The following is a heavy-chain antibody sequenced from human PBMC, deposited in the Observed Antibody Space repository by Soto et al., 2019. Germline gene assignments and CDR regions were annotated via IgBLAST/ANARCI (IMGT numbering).Heavy chain of an antibody. CDR2: INPSGGST. D-gene: IGHD3-3*01. V-gene: IGHV1-46*01. J-gene: IGHJ4*02. CDR1: GYTFTSYY. CDR3: ARDLQYDFWSGYYGTFDY. Sequence: ASVKVSCKASGYTFTSYYMHWVRQAPGQGLEWMGIINPSGGSTSYAQKFQGRVTMTRDTSTSTVYMELSSLRSEDTAVYYCARDLQYDFWSGYYGTFDYWGQGTLVTVSS.